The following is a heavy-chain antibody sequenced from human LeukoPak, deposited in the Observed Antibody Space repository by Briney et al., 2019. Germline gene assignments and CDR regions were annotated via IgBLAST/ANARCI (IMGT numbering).Heavy chain of an antibody. CDR2: ISDYNGNT. CDR1: GYTFTSYG. V-gene: IGHV1-18*01. CDR3: ARVVGGVPAAAPNYYYYMDV. J-gene: IGHJ6*03. D-gene: IGHD2-2*01. Sequence: GASVKVSCKASGYTFTSYGISWVRQAPGQGLEWMGWISDYNGNTNYAQKLQGRVTMTTDTSTSTAYMELRSLRSDDTAVYYCARVVGGVPAAAPNYYYYMDVWGKGTTVTVSS.